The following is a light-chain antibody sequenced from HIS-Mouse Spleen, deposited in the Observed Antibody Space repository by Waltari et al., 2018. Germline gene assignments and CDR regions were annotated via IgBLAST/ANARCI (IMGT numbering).Light chain of an antibody. CDR3: SSYTSSSFNVV. CDR2: DVS. J-gene: IGLJ2*01. CDR1: ISDVGGYNY. V-gene: IGLV2-14*03. Sequence: QSALTQPASVSGSPGQSITISCPGTISDVGGYNYVSWYQQHPGKAPKLIIYDVSNRPSGVSNRFSGSKSGNTASLTISGLQAEDEADYYCSSYTSSSFNVVFGGGTKLTVL.